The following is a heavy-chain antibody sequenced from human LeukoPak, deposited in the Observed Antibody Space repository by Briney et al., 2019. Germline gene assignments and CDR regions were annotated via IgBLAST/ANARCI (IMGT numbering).Heavy chain of an antibody. Sequence: GSLRLSCAASGFTFSSYAMYWVRQAPGKGLGWVSGIFGSGGSTHYADSVKGRFTISRDNSKNTVYLQMNSLRAEDTAVYYCAKTTTVYSSGRFPGWPVDYWGQGTLVTVPS. D-gene: IGHD6-19*01. CDR1: GFTFSSYA. V-gene: IGHV3-23*01. CDR2: IFGSGGST. CDR3: AKTTTVYSSGRFPGWPVDY. J-gene: IGHJ4*02.